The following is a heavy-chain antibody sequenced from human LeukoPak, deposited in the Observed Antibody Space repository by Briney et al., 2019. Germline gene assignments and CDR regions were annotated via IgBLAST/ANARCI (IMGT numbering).Heavy chain of an antibody. Sequence: PSQTLSLTCTVSGGSISSGDYYWSWIRQPPGKGLEWIGYIYYSGSTYYNPSLKSRVTISVDTSKNQLSLKLSSVTAADTGVSYCARELTMVRRVKSTWFDPWGQGTLVPVSS. CDR3: ARELTMVRRVKSTWFDP. CDR2: IYYSGST. V-gene: IGHV4-30-4*01. CDR1: GGSISSGDYY. J-gene: IGHJ5*02. D-gene: IGHD3-10*01.